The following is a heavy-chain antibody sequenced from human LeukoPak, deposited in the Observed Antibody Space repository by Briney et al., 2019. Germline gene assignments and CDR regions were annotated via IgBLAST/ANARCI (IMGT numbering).Heavy chain of an antibody. CDR1: GGSFSGYY. D-gene: IGHD3-10*01. CDR2: ISGSGGST. Sequence: ETLSLTCAVYGGSFSGYYWSWVRQAPGKGLEWVSAISGSGGSTYYADSVKGRFTISRDNSKNTLYLQMNSLRAEDTAVYYCAKDPDLRITMVRGVFDYWGQGTLVTVSS. CDR3: AKDPDLRITMVRGVFDY. J-gene: IGHJ4*02. V-gene: IGHV3-23*01.